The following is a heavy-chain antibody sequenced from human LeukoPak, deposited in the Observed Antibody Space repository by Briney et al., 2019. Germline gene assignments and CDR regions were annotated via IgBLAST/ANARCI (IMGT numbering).Heavy chain of an antibody. Sequence: SETLSLTCTVSGGSISSGDYYWSWIRQPPGKGLEWIGYIYYSGSTYHNPSLKSRVTISVDTSKNQFSLKLSSVTAADTAVYYCAKDGDYSGSYLSDYYYYGMDVWGQGTTVTVSS. V-gene: IGHV4-30-4*01. D-gene: IGHD1-26*01. J-gene: IGHJ6*02. CDR1: GGSISSGDYY. CDR2: IYYSGST. CDR3: AKDGDYSGSYLSDYYYYGMDV.